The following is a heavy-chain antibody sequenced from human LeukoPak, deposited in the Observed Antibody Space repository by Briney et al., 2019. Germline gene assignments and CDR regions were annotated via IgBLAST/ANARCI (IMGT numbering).Heavy chain of an antibody. Sequence: GGSLRLSCAASGFTFSSYGMHWVRQAPGKGLEWVAFIRYDGSNKYYADSVKGRFTISRDNSKNTLYLQMNSLRAEDTAVYYCAKDPPRGAAAGYFDYWGQGTLVTVSS. J-gene: IGHJ4*02. CDR3: AKDPPRGAAAGYFDY. V-gene: IGHV3-30*02. D-gene: IGHD6-13*01. CDR1: GFTFSSYG. CDR2: IRYDGSNK.